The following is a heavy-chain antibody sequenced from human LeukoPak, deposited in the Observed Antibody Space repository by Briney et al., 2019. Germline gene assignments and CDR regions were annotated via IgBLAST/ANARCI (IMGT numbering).Heavy chain of an antibody. D-gene: IGHD6-6*01. CDR2: INPNSGGT. CDR1: GGTFSSYA. V-gene: IGHV1-2*02. Sequence: ASVKVSCKASGGTFSSYAISWVRQAPGQGLEWMGWINPNSGGTNYAQKFQGRVTMTRDTSISTAYMELSRLRSDDTAVYYCAHTYSSSYWFDPWGQGTLVTVSS. J-gene: IGHJ5*02. CDR3: AHTYSSSYWFDP.